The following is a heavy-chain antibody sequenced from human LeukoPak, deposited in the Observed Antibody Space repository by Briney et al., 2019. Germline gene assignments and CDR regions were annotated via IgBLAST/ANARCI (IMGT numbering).Heavy chain of an antibody. Sequence: GGSLRLSCADSGFTFSSYWMSWVRQAPGKGLEWVANIKQDGSEKYYVDSVKGRFTISRDNAENSLYLQMNSLRAEDTAVYYCAREAYYYGSGRLFDYWGQGTLVTVSS. V-gene: IGHV3-7*01. J-gene: IGHJ4*02. CDR3: AREAYYYGSGRLFDY. CDR2: IKQDGSEK. CDR1: GFTFSSYW. D-gene: IGHD3-10*01.